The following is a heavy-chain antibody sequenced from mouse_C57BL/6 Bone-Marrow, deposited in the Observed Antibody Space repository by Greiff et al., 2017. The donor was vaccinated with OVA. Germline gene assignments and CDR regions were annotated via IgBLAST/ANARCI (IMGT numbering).Heavy chain of an antibody. CDR3: ARLGRGYFDY. CDR1: GYTFTDYY. D-gene: IGHD4-1*01. Sequence: VQLQQSGPVLVKPGASVKMSCKASGYTFTDYYMHWVKQSHGKSLEWIGVINPYNGGTSYNQKFKGKATLTVDKSSSTAYMELNSLTSEDSAVYYCARLGRGYFDYWGQGTTLTVSS. CDR2: INPYNGGT. V-gene: IGHV1-19*01. J-gene: IGHJ2*01.